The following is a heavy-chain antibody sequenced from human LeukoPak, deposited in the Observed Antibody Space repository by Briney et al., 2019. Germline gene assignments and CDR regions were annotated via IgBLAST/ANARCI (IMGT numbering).Heavy chain of an antibody. CDR2: IYYSGST. V-gene: IGHV4-31*03. CDR1: GGSISSGGYY. Sequence: SETLSLTCTVSGGSISSGGYYWSWIRQHPGKGLEWIGYIYYSGSTYYNPSLKSRVTISVDTSKNQFSLKLSSVTAADTAVYYCARDYYASGSYYIGYYYGMDVWGQGTTVTVSS. J-gene: IGHJ6*02. D-gene: IGHD3-10*01. CDR3: ARDYYASGSYYIGYYYGMDV.